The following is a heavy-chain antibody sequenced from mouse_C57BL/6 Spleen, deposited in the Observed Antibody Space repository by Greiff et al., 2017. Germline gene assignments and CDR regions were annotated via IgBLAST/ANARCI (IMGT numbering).Heavy chain of an antibody. V-gene: IGHV1-15*01. CDR1: GYTFTDYE. CDR3: ASAYYSNPWFAY. CDR2: IDPETGGT. Sequence: VQLQQSGAELVRPGASVTLSCTASGYTFTDYEMHWVKQTPVHGLEWIGAIDPETGGTAYNQQFKGKATLTVATSSSTAYMELHSLTSEDSAVYFCASAYYSNPWFAYWGQGTLVTVSA. J-gene: IGHJ3*01. D-gene: IGHD2-5*01.